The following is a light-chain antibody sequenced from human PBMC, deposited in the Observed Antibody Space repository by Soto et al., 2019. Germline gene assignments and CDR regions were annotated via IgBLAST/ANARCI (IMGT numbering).Light chain of an antibody. V-gene: IGLV1-47*01. CDR3: AAWDDSLSGPWVE. Sequence: QSVLTQPPSAYGTPGQRVTISCSGSSSNIGSNYVYWYQQLPGTAPKLLIYRNNQRPSGVPDRFSGSKSGTSASLAISGLRSEDEADYYCAAWDDSLSGPWVEFGGGTQLTVL. CDR1: SSNIGSNY. J-gene: IGLJ2*01. CDR2: RNN.